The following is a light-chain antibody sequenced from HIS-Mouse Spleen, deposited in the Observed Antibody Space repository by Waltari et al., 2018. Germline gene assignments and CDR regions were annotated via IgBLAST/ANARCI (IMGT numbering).Light chain of an antibody. CDR2: DVS. J-gene: IGLJ2*01. Sequence: QSALTQPRSVSGSPGQSVTISCTGPSSDVGVYNYVSWYQQHPGKAPKLMIYDVSKRPSGVPDRFSGSKSGNTASLTISGLQAEDEADYYCCSYAGSYTLVFGGGTKLTVL. V-gene: IGLV2-11*01. CDR1: SSDVGVYNY. CDR3: CSYAGSYTLV.